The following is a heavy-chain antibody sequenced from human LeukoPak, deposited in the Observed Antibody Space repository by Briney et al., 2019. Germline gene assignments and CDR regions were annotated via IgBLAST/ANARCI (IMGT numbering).Heavy chain of an antibody. CDR2: ISYSGGT. J-gene: IGHJ4*02. V-gene: IGHV4-59*01. D-gene: IGHD3-22*01. Sequence: SETLSLTCIVSGGSISNYYWSWIRQPPGKGLEWVAYISYSGGTNSNPSLKSRVTMSIDTSMNQFSLKVNSVTAADTAVYYCAREIYDSSGYFPLSYFDYWGQGTLVTVSS. CDR3: AREIYDSSGYFPLSYFDY. CDR1: GGSISNYY.